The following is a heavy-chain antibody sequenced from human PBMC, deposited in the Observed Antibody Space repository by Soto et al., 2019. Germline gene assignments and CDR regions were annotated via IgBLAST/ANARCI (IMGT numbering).Heavy chain of an antibody. CDR1: GFTFTSSA. CDR2: IVVGSGNT. V-gene: IGHV1-58*01. D-gene: IGHD6-6*01. J-gene: IGHJ6*02. Sequence: SVKVSFKASGFTFTSSAVQWVRQARGQRLEWIGWIVVGSGNTNYAQKFQERVTITRDMSTSTAYMELSSLRSEDTAVYYCAAGGSSPPYYYYGMDVWGQGTTVTVSS. CDR3: AAGGSSPPYYYYGMDV.